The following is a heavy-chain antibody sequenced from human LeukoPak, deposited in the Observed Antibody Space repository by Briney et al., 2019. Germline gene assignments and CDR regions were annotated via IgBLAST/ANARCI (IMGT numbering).Heavy chain of an antibody. J-gene: IGHJ4*02. D-gene: IGHD3-22*01. CDR1: GGSISSYY. CDR2: IYYSGST. V-gene: IGHV4-59*06. Sequence: PSETLSLTCTVSGGSISSYYWSWIRQHPGKGLEWIGYIYYSGSTYYNPSLKSRVTISVDTSKSQFSLKLSSVTAADTAVYYCARADYYYDSSEFDYWGQGTLVTVSS. CDR3: ARADYYYDSSEFDY.